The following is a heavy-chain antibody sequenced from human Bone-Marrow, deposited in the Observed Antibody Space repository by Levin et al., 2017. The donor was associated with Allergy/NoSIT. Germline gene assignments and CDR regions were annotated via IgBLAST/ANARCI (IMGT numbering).Heavy chain of an antibody. V-gene: IGHV4-30-4*01. CDR2: IYNSGSA. J-gene: IGHJ4*02. CDR3: ARATTWAPRIDD. CDR1: GGSIRSGDYY. D-gene: IGHD1-14*01. Sequence: SETLSLTCTVSGGSIRSGDYYWTWIRQPPGKGLEWIGYIYNSGSAYYNASLKSRLTISLDTAKNQFSLNLSSVTGADTAVYYCARATTWAPRIDDWGRGTLVTVSS.